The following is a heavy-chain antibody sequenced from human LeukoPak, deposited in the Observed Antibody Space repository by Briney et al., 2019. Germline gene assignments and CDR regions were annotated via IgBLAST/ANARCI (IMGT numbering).Heavy chain of an antibody. V-gene: IGHV1-24*01. Sequence: ASVKVSCKLSGYTLSEFSVHWVRLAPGKGLEWMGGFAPEHGETIYAQRLQGRISMTEDTSTDTSYMELNNLRSEDTALYFCATPPRTIDFWSDYTYYFDYWGQGTLVTVSS. CDR1: GYTLSEFS. CDR3: ATPPRTIDFWSDYTYYFDY. D-gene: IGHD3-3*01. J-gene: IGHJ4*02. CDR2: FAPEHGET.